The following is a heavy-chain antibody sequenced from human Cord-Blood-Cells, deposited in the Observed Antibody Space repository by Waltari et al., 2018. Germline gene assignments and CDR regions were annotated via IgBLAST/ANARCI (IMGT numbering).Heavy chain of an antibody. V-gene: IGHV4-38-2*01. Sequence: QVQLQESGPGLVKPSETLSLTCAVTGYSIRSGSYWGWTRPPPGNGPGWIGSIYHTGSTYYNPSLKSRVTISVDTSKNQFSLKLSSVTAADTAVDYCARVIGIAAAGNDAFDIWGQGTMVTVSS. CDR2: IYHTGST. J-gene: IGHJ3*02. CDR3: ARVIGIAAAGNDAFDI. CDR1: GYSIRSGSY. D-gene: IGHD6-13*01.